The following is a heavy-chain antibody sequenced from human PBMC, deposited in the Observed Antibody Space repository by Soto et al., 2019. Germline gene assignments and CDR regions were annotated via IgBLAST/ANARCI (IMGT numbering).Heavy chain of an antibody. CDR3: ARRYGSCFDY. CDR1: GGSISSYY. J-gene: IGHJ4*02. Sequence: QVQLQESGPGLVKPSETLSLTCTVSGGSISSYYWSWIRQPPGKGLEWIGSIYYSGSTNYNPSLXSXAXIXXDTSKNQFSLKLSSVTAADTAVYYCARRYGSCFDYWGQGTLVTVSS. CDR2: IYYSGST. V-gene: IGHV4-59*08. D-gene: IGHD5-18*01.